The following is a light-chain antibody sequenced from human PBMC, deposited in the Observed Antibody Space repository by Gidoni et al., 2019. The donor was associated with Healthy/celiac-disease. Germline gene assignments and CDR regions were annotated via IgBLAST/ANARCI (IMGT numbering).Light chain of an antibody. V-gene: IGKV3-20*01. Sequence: EIVLTQSPGTLSLSRGERATLSCRASQRVSSRYLACYQQKPGQAPRLLLYGTSSRATGIPDWFSGSCSGTDFTLTISRLDPEDFAVYYCQQYGSSYTFGQGSKLEIK. CDR3: QQYGSSYT. CDR1: QRVSSRY. CDR2: GTS. J-gene: IGKJ2*01.